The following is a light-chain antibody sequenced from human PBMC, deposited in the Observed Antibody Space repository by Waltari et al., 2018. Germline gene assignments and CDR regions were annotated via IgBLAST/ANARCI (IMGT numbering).Light chain of an antibody. Sequence: QSALTQPASVSGSPGQSITIPCTGTSSDIGNYNYVSWYQQYPGKAPKLMIDNVSDRPSGISNRFSGSKSGNTASLTISGLQAEDEADYYCSSYTTSSTWVFGGGTKLTVL. CDR3: SSYTTSSTWV. J-gene: IGLJ3*02. CDR2: NVS. V-gene: IGLV2-14*03. CDR1: SSDIGNYNY.